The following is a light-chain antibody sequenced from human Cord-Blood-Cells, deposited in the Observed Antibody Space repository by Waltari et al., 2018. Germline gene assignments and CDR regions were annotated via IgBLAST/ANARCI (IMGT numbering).Light chain of an antibody. CDR2: DVS. J-gene: IGLJ2*01. Sequence: QSALTQPASVSGSPGQSITLPCTGTSRDVGGYHYVSWYQQHPGKAPKLLIYDVSNRPSGVSNRFSGSKSGNTASLTISGLQAEDEADYYCSSYTSSSTLVFGGGTKLTVL. V-gene: IGLV2-14*01. CDR3: SSYTSSSTLV. CDR1: SRDVGGYHY.